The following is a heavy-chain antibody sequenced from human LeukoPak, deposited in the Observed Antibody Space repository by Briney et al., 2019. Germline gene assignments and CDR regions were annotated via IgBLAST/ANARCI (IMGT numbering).Heavy chain of an antibody. Sequence: GGSLRLSCAASGFTFSSYGMSWVRQAPGKGLEWVSAVSGSGGSTYYADSVKGRFTISRDNSKNTLYLQMNSLRAEDTAVYYCAKDLLGYSSSWYDWGQGTLVTVSS. CDR1: GFTFSSYG. D-gene: IGHD6-13*01. CDR3: AKDLLGYSSSWYD. J-gene: IGHJ4*02. CDR2: VSGSGGST. V-gene: IGHV3-23*01.